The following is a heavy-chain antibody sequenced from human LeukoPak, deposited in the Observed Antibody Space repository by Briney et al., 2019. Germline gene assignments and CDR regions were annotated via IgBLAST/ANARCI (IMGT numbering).Heavy chain of an antibody. Sequence: GASVKVSCKASGYTFTSYGISWVRQAPGQGLEWMGWISAYNGDTNYAQKLQSRVTMTTDTSMSTAYMELRSLRSDDTAVYYCARAGITAAGTRYFQHWGQGTLVTVSS. CDR1: GYTFTSYG. CDR2: ISAYNGDT. D-gene: IGHD6-13*01. V-gene: IGHV1-18*01. J-gene: IGHJ1*01. CDR3: ARAGITAAGTRYFQH.